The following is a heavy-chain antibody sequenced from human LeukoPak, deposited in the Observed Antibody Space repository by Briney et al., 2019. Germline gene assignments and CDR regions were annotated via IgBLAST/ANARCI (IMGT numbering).Heavy chain of an antibody. CDR2: INHSGST. V-gene: IGHV4-34*01. Sequence: PPETLSLTCAVYGGSFSGYYWSWIRQPPGKGLEWIGEINHSGSTNYNPSLKSRVTISVDTSKNQFSLKLSSVTAADTAVYYCARGQIPVRGYHFDYWGQGTLVTVSS. CDR3: ARGQIPVRGYHFDY. D-gene: IGHD3-10*01. J-gene: IGHJ4*02. CDR1: GGSFSGYY.